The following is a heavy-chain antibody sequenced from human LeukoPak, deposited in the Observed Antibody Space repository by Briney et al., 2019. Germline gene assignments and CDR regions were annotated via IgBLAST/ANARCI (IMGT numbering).Heavy chain of an antibody. V-gene: IGHV1-8*01. Sequence: ASVKVSFKSSGYTFTSYDFNWVRQAPAQGLEWMGWMNPNSSNTCYAQKVQGRFTMSRNTSISTAYMELSSLRSEDTAVYYCVVVGVWGSYRYEYFQHWGQGTLVTVSS. CDR3: VVVGVWGSYRYEYFQH. CDR2: MNPNSSNT. CDR1: GYTFTSYD. D-gene: IGHD3-16*02. J-gene: IGHJ1*01.